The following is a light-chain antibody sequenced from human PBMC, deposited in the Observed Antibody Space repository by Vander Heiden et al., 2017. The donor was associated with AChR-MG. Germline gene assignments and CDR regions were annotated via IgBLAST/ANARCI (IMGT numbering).Light chain of an antibody. CDR3: NSRDSGGNSFV. V-gene: IGLV3-19*01. Sequence: SSELTQDPAVSVALGQTVRITCQGDSLRTYSASWYQQKPGQAPVLVVYGENYRPSGISDRFSGSSSRNTASLTIAGAQAEDEADYYCNSRDSGGNSFVFGGGSKLTVL. J-gene: IGLJ2*01. CDR1: SLRTYS. CDR2: GEN.